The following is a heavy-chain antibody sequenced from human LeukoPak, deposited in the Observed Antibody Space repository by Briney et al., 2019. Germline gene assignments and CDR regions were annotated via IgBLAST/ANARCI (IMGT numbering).Heavy chain of an antibody. J-gene: IGHJ4*02. V-gene: IGHV4-34*01. CDR3: ARSFRVSSSFLY. CDR1: GGSLSDYY. CDR2: INRSGST. D-gene: IGHD2-8*01. Sequence: SETLSLTCGVYGGSLSDYYWGWIRQPPGKGLEWIGEINRSGSTNYNPSLKSRVTISVDTSKNQFSLNLSSVTAADTAVYYCARSFRVSSSFLYWGQGTLVTVSS.